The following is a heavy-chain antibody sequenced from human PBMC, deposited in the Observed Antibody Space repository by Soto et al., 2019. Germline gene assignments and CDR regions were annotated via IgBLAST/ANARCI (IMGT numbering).Heavy chain of an antibody. CDR1: GYSFTSYW. CDR2: IYPGDSDT. CDR3: ARETTYYYDSSGYYADWFDP. D-gene: IGHD3-22*01. V-gene: IGHV5-51*01. J-gene: IGHJ5*02. Sequence: GESLKISCQGSGYSFTSYWIGWVRQMPGKGLEWMGIIYPGDSDTSYSPSFQGQVTISADKSISTAYLQWSSLKASDTAMYYCARETTYYYDSSGYYADWFDPWGQGTLVTV.